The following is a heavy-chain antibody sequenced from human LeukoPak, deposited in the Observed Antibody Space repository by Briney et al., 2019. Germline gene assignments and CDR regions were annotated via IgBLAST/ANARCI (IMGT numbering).Heavy chain of an antibody. CDR3: SRNGQPHGGEFDY. J-gene: IGHJ4*02. CDR2: IIPIFGTA. Sequence: SVTVSFKSSGGTFSSYAISWVRQAPAQDLEWMGLIIPIFGTANNAHKFRGRVTLTADESTSTAYMELSSLRSEDTGVYYCSRNGQPHGGEFDYWGQGTLVSVSS. D-gene: IGHD2-8*01. CDR1: GGTFSSYA. V-gene: IGHV1-69*01.